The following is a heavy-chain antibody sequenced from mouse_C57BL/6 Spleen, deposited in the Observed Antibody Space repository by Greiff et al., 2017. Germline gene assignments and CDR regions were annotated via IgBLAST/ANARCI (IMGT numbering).Heavy chain of an antibody. Sequence: VQLKQSGPELVKPGASVKMSCKASGYTFTDYNMHWVKQSHGKSLEWIGYINPNNGGTSYNQKFKGKATLTVNKSSSTAYMELRSLTSEDSAVYYCARFTTVARYWYFDVWGTGTTVTVSS. CDR2: INPNNGGT. V-gene: IGHV1-22*01. D-gene: IGHD1-1*01. CDR3: ARFTTVARYWYFDV. J-gene: IGHJ1*03. CDR1: GYTFTDYN.